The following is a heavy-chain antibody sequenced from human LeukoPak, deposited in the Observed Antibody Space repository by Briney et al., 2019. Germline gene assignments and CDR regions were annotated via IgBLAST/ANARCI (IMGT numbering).Heavy chain of an antibody. Sequence: GGSLRLSCVASGFTFSSYWMSWVRQAPGKGLEWVANIKEDGSDKYYVDSVKGRFTISRDNTKNSLYLQLNSLRAEDTAVYYCERERDSSGYYGDYWGQGTLVTVSS. CDR1: GFTFSSYW. J-gene: IGHJ4*02. CDR3: ERERDSSGYYGDY. V-gene: IGHV3-7*01. D-gene: IGHD3-22*01. CDR2: IKEDGSDK.